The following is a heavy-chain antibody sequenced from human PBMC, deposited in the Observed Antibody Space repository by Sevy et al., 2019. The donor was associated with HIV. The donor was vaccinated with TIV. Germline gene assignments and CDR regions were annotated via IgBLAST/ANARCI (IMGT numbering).Heavy chain of an antibody. CDR3: AREAVAGTEAYFDY. CDR1: GFTFSSYA. CDR2: ISYDGSNK. V-gene: IGHV3-30-3*01. D-gene: IGHD6-19*01. J-gene: IGHJ4*02. Sequence: GGSLRLSCAASGFTFSSYAMHWVRQAPGKGLEWVAVISYDGSNKYYADSVKGRFTISRDNSKNTLYLQMNSLRAEETAVYYCAREAVAGTEAYFDYWGQGTLVTVSS.